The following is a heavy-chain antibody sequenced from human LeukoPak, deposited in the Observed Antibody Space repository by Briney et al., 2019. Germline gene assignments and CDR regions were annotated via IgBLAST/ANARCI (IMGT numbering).Heavy chain of an antibody. J-gene: IGHJ3*02. CDR2: SSSSGSTI. Sequence: KPGGSLRLSCAASGFTLSDYYMSWSRQAPGKGLERVSYSSSSGSTIYYADSVKGRVTISRDNAKNSLYLQMNSLRAQDTAVYYCQKFPTVGYCRSTSCYGRRSDAFDIGGQGTMVTVSS. CDR3: QKFPTVGYCRSTSCYGRRSDAFDI. D-gene: IGHD2-2*01. CDR1: GFTLSDYY. V-gene: IGHV3-11*01.